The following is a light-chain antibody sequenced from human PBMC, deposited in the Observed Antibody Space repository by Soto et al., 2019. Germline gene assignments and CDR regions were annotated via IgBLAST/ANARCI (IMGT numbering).Light chain of an antibody. Sequence: SVLTQPASLSGSPGQSITISCTGTSSDVGGYNYVSWYQQHPGKAPKLMIYDVSNRPSGVSNRFSGSKSGNTASLTISGLQAEDEADYYCSSYTSSSTSFVFGTGTKVTVL. CDR3: SSYTSSSTSFV. CDR1: SSDVGGYNY. J-gene: IGLJ1*01. V-gene: IGLV2-14*01. CDR2: DVS.